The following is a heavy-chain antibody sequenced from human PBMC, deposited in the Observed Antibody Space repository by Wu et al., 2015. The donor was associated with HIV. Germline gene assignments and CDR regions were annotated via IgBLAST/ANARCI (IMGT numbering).Heavy chain of an antibody. D-gene: IGHD3-22*01. CDR1: GYTLTELS. J-gene: IGHJ4*02. V-gene: IGHV1-24*01. Sequence: QVQLVQSGAEVKKPGASVKVSCKVSGYTLTELSMHWVRQAPGKGLEWMGGFDPEDGETIYAQKFQGRVTMTEDTSTDTAYMELSSLRSEDTAVYYCATDRHYYDSSGYYYHYFDYWGQGTLVTVSS. CDR3: ATDRHYYDSSGYYYHYFDY. CDR2: FDPEDGET.